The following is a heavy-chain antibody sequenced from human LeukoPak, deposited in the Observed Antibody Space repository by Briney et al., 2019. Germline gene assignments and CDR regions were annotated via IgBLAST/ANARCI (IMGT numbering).Heavy chain of an antibody. CDR3: AKDLGYCSGGSCYPDY. Sequence: GGSLRLSCAASGFTFSSYWMSWVRQAPGKGLEWVAFIRYDGSNKYYADSVKGRFTISRDNSKNTLYLQMNSLRAEDTAVYYCAKDLGYCSGGSCYPDYWGQGTLVTVSS. J-gene: IGHJ4*02. V-gene: IGHV3-30*02. D-gene: IGHD2-15*01. CDR2: IRYDGSNK. CDR1: GFTFSSYW.